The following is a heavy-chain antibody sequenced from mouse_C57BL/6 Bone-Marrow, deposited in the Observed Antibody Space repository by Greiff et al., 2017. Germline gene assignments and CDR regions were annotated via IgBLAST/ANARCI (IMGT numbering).Heavy chain of an antibody. V-gene: IGHV1-12*01. CDR2: LYPGNGDT. J-gene: IGHJ4*01. D-gene: IGHD1-1*01. CDR3: ARDYYGSSHAMDY. Sequence: QVQLQQSGAELVRPGASVKMSCKASGYTFTSYNMPWVKQTPRQGLEWIGALYPGNGDTSYNQKFKGKATLTVDKSSSTAYMQLSSLTSEDSAVYFCARDYYGSSHAMDYWGQGTSVTVSS. CDR1: GYTFTSYN.